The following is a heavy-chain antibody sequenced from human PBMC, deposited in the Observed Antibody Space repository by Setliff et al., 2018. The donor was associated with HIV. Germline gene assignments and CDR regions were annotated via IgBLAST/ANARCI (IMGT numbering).Heavy chain of an antibody. CDR2: ISRSSSSK. V-gene: IGHV3-48*01. CDR1: GSTFSSYS. D-gene: IGHD6-6*01. J-gene: IGHJ6*03. CDR3: ARDQSQSIVARQDGVYYYYYMDV. Sequence: LRLSCAASGSTFSSYSMNWVRQAPGKGLEWVAYISRSSSSKYYADSVKGRFTISRDNAKNSLYLQLNSLRAEDTAVYYCARDQSQSIVARQDGVYYYYYMDVWGKGTTVTVSS.